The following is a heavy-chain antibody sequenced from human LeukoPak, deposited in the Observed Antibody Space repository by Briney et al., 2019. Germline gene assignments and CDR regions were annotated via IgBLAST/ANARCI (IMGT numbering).Heavy chain of an antibody. CDR2: IYYSGST. V-gene: IGHV4-30-4*08. CDR1: GGSICSGDYY. Sequence: PSETLSLTCTVSGGSICSGDYYWSWVRQPPGKGLEWIGYIYYSGSTYYNPSLKSRVTISVDTSKNQFSLKLSSVTAADTAVYYCAREEPAARVGYWGQGTLVTVSS. J-gene: IGHJ4*02. CDR3: AREEPAARVGY. D-gene: IGHD2-2*01.